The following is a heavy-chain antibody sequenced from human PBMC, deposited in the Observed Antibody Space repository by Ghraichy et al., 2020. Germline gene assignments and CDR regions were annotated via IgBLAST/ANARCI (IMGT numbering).Heavy chain of an antibody. CDR1: GYTFTSYG. CDR3: ARSGGLLWFGKKNYFDY. V-gene: IGHV1-18*01. CDR2: ISAYNGNT. Sequence: ASVKVSCKASGYTFTSYGISWVRQAPGQGLEWMGWISAYNGNTNYAQKLQGRVTMTTDTSTSTAYMELRSLRSDDTAVYYCARSGGLLWFGKKNYFDYWGQGTLVTVSS. D-gene: IGHD3-10*01. J-gene: IGHJ4*02.